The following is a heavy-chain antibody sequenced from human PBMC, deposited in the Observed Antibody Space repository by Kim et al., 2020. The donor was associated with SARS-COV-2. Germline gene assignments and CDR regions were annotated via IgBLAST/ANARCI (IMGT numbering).Heavy chain of an antibody. Sequence: GGSLRLSCAASGFTFSSYAMSWVRQAPGKGLEWVSAISGSGGSTYYADSVKGRFTISRANTKNTLYLQMNSLRAEDTAVYYCAKVIAVAGPFDYWGQGTLVTVSS. CDR2: ISGSGGST. J-gene: IGHJ4*02. CDR3: AKVIAVAGPFDY. CDR1: GFTFSSYA. V-gene: IGHV3-23*01. D-gene: IGHD6-19*01.